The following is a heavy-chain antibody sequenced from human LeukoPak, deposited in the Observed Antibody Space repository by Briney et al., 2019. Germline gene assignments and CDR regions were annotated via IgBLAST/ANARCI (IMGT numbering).Heavy chain of an antibody. CDR2: ISGSGGST. CDR3: AKSMGATYYDLVAVDI. D-gene: IGHD1-26*01. J-gene: IGHJ3*02. V-gene: IGHV3-23*01. Sequence: GGSLRLSCAASGFTFSSYAMSWVRQAPGKGLEWVSAISGSGGSTYYADSVKGRFTISRDNSKNTLYLQMNSLRPEDTALYYCAKSMGATYYDLVAVDIWGQGTMVTVSS. CDR1: GFTFSSYA.